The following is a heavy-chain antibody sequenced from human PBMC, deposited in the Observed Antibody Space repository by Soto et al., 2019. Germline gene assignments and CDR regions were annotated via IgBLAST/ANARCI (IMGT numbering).Heavy chain of an antibody. CDR2: ISYDGSNK. Sequence: PGGSLRLSCAASGFTFSSYGMHWVRQAPGKGLEWVAVISYDGSNKYYADSVKGRFTISRDNSKNTLYLQMNSLRAEDTAVYYCAKDRYYYDSSGYYGVSGVPFYYYYGMDVWGQGTTVTVSS. J-gene: IGHJ6*02. V-gene: IGHV3-30*18. CDR3: AKDRYYYDSSGYYGVSGVPFYYYYGMDV. CDR1: GFTFSSYG. D-gene: IGHD3-22*01.